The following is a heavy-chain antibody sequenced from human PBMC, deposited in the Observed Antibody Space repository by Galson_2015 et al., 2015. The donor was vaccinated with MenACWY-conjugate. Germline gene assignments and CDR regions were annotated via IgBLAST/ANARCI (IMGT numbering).Heavy chain of an antibody. CDR2: IDPVSSNI. CDR1: GYSFTNYW. D-gene: IGHD1-26*01. Sequence: QSGAEVKKPGESLKISCKGSGYSFTNYWIAWVRQMPGKGLEWVGLIDPVSSNIRYSPSFRGQVTISADESISTAYLQWSSLKASDTATYYCARHPPGGRGMDVWGRGTTVTVSS. V-gene: IGHV5-51*01. J-gene: IGHJ6*02. CDR3: ARHPPGGRGMDV.